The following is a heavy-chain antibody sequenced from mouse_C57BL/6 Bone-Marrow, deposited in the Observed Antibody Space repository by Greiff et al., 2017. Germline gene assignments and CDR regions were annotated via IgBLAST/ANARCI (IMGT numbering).Heavy chain of an antibody. CDR3: AREGVTTVVAHWYFDV. CDR1: GYTFTDYN. Sequence: VQLQQSGPELVKPGASVKIPCKASGYTFTDYNMAWVKQSHGKSLEWIGDINPNNGGTIYNQKFKGKATLTVDKSSSTAYMELRSLTSEDTAVYYCAREGVTTVVAHWYFDVWGTGTTVTVSS. D-gene: IGHD1-1*01. CDR2: INPNNGGT. V-gene: IGHV1-18*01. J-gene: IGHJ1*03.